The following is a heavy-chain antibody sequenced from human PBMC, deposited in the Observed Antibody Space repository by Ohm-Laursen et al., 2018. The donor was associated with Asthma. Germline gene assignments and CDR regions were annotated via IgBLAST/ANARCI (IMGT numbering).Heavy chain of an antibody. CDR3: ARGGTVVVVAATGPGWFDP. J-gene: IGHJ5*02. V-gene: IGHV1-3*01. CDR2: INAGNGNT. CDR1: GYTFTSYA. Sequence: GASVKVSCKASGYTFTSYAMHWVRQAPGQRLEWMGWINAGNGNTKYSQKFQGRVTITRDTSASTAYMELSSLRSEDTAVYYCARGGTVVVVAATGPGWFDPWGQGTLVTVSS. D-gene: IGHD2-15*01.